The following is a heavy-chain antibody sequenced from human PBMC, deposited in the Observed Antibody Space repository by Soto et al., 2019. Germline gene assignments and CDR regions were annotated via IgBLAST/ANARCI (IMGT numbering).Heavy chain of an antibody. CDR1: GGNIRSHY. CDR2: TYYSGSI. CDR3: AEMKPKRYLDA. V-gene: IGHV4-59*08. J-gene: IGHJ4*02. Sequence: PSETLSLTCNVSGGNIRSHYWSWIRQAPGKGLEWIGYTYYSGSITYNPSLRSRVTISQDTSTNQLSLQVTSVTAADTAVYFCAEMKPKRYLDACGPGTPVTVSS.